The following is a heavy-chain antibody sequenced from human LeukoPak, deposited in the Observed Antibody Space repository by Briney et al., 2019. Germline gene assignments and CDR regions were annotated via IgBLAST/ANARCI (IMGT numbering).Heavy chain of an antibody. J-gene: IGHJ5*02. D-gene: IGHD3-10*01. CDR2: MNPNSGNT. V-gene: IGHV1-8*01. Sequence: ASVKVSCKASGYTFTSYDINWVRQATGQGLEWMGWMNPNSGNTGYAQKFQGRVTMTRNTSISTAYMELSSLRSEDTAVYYCARALTNEISGSGRSNWFDPWGQGTLVTVSS. CDR3: ARALTNEISGSGRSNWFDP. CDR1: GYTFTSYD.